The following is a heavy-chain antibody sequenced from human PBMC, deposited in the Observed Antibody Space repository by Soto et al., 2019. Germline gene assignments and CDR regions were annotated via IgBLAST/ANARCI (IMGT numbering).Heavy chain of an antibody. V-gene: IGHV4-30-2*01. Sequence: SETLSRTCAVSGGSISSGNSYSWSWIRQPPGKGLEWIGSISHTGSTSYNPSLKGRVTMSVDKSKNQFSLKLSSVTAADMAVYYCARAVAPYLGTWFDPWGQGTLVTAPQ. CDR3: ARAVAPYLGTWFDP. D-gene: IGHD3-16*01. CDR2: ISHTGST. CDR1: GGSISSGNSYS. J-gene: IGHJ5*02.